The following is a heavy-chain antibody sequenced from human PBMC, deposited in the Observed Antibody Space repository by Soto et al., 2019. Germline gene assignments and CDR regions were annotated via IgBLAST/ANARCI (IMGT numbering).Heavy chain of an antibody. CDR1: GFTFNTYV. Sequence: QVQLVESGGGVVQPGRSLRLSCAASGFTFNTYVMHWVRQAPGKGLEWVAVTSYDGSNKYYADSVKGRFTISRDNAKNTLYVEMNSLRAEDTAVYYCVKGATGGPRGYFDLWGRGTLVTVSS. CDR3: VKGATGGPRGYFDL. D-gene: IGHD3-10*01. V-gene: IGHV3-30*18. J-gene: IGHJ2*01. CDR2: TSYDGSNK.